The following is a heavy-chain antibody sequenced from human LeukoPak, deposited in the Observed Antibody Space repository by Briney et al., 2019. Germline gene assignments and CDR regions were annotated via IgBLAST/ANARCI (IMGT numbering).Heavy chain of an antibody. Sequence: ASVKVSCKASGYSLTSYGVSWVRQAPGQGLEWMGWISPHNGNTHYAQKLQGRVTMTTDTSTSTAYMELRSLRSDDTAVYFCARAPLSSSSSGKVYYYYYGMDVWGQGTTVTVSS. J-gene: IGHJ6*02. CDR2: ISPHNGNT. D-gene: IGHD6-13*01. CDR1: GYSLTSYG. CDR3: ARAPLSSSSSGKVYYYYYGMDV. V-gene: IGHV1-18*01.